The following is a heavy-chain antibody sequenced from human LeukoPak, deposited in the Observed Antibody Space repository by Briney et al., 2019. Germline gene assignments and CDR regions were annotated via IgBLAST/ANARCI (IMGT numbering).Heavy chain of an antibody. V-gene: IGHV3-21*01. CDR2: ISSSSTYI. D-gene: IGHD3-3*01. CDR1: GFTFSSYT. CDR3: ATSSGPPN. Sequence: GESLRLSCAASGFTFSSYTMNWVRQAPGKGLEWVSSISSSSTYIYYADSVKGRFTISRDNAKNSLFLQMNSLRAEDSAVYYCATSSGPPNWGQGTLVTVSS. J-gene: IGHJ4*02.